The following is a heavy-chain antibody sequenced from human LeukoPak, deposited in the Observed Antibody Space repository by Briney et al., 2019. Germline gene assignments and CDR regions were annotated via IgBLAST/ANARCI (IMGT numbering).Heavy chain of an antibody. CDR2: IIPIFGTA. CDR1: GGTFSSYA. J-gene: IGHJ6*03. CDR3: ARGQYDYVWGDYYYYYMDV. V-gene: IGHV1-69*05. D-gene: IGHD3-16*01. Sequence: SVKVSCKASGGTFSSYAISWVRQAPGQGLEWMGGIIPIFGTANYAQKFQGRVTITTDESTSTAYMGPSSLRSEDTAVYYCARGQYDYVWGDYYYYYMDVWGKGTTVTVSS.